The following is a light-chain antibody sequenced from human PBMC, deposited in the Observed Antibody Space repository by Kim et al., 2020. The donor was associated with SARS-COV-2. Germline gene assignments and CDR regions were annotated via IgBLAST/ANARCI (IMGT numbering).Light chain of an antibody. CDR1: QSVSSN. J-gene: IGKJ3*01. CDR3: QQYNNWLFT. Sequence: VSPGERATLSCRASQSVSSNLAWYQQKPGQAPRLLIYGASTRVTGIPARFSGSGSGTEFTLTISSLQSEDFAVYYCQQYNNWLFTFGPGTKVDIK. V-gene: IGKV3-15*01. CDR2: GAS.